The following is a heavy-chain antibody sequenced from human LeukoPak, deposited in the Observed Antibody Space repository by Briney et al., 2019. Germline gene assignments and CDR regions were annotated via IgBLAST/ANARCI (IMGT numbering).Heavy chain of an antibody. CDR2: IKSKTDGGTT. V-gene: IGHV3-15*01. D-gene: IGHD1-26*01. Sequence: PGGSLRLSCAASGFTFSSYGMHWVRQAPGKGLEWVGRIKSKTDGGTTDYAAPVKGRFTISRDDSKNTLYLQMNSLKTEDTAVYYCNTGGAWEPRYYFDYWGQGTLVTVSS. CDR3: NTGGAWEPRYYFDY. J-gene: IGHJ4*02. CDR1: GFTFSSYG.